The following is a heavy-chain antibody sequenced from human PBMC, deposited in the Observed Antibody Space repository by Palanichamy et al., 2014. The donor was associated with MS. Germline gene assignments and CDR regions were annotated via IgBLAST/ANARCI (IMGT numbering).Heavy chain of an antibody. J-gene: IGHJ4*02. V-gene: IGHV2-5*01. CDR2: IYWNDDK. Sequence: QITLKESGPTLVKPTQTLTLTCTFSGFSLSTSGVGVGWIRQPPGKALEWLALIYWNDDKRYSPSLKSRLTITKDTSKNQVVLTMTNMDPVDTATYYCAHRNGYDPPFDYWGQGTLVTVSS. CDR1: GFSLSTSGVG. CDR3: AHRNGYDPPFDY. D-gene: IGHD5-12*01.